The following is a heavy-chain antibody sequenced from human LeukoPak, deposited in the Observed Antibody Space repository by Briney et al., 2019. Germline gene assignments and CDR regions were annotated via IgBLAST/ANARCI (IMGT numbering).Heavy chain of an antibody. V-gene: IGHV3-9*01. D-gene: IGHD3-22*01. CDR2: ISWNSGSI. CDR1: GFTFDDYA. CDR3: AKDVYYDSSGYTFDY. J-gene: IGHJ4*02. Sequence: PGRSLRLSCAASGFTFDDYAMHWVRQAPGKGLEWVSDISWNSGSIGYADSVKGRFTISRDNAKNSLYLQMNSLRAEDTALYYCAKDVYYDSSGYTFDYWGQGTLVTVSS.